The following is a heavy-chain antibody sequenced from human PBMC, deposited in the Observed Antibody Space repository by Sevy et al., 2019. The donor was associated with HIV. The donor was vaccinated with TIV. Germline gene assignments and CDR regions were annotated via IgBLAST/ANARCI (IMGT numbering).Heavy chain of an antibody. D-gene: IGHD2-15*01. J-gene: IGHJ4*02. CDR1: GFTFSSYW. CDR2: INSDGSST. CDR3: ARGYCSGGSCYGGGDFDY. Sequence: GGSLRLSCAASGFTFSSYWMHWVRQAPGKGLVWVSRINSDGSSTSYADSVKGRFTIPRDNAKNTLYLQMNSLRAEDTAVYYCARGYCSGGSCYGGGDFDYWGQGTLVTVSS. V-gene: IGHV3-74*01.